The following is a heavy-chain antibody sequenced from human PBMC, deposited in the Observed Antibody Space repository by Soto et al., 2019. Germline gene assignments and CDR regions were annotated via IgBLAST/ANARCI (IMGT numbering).Heavy chain of an antibody. CDR1: GGTFSSYA. CDR3: GKEFISPPSSSGRNV. J-gene: IGHJ6*02. Sequence: SVKVSCKASGGTFSSYAISWVRQAPGQGLEWMGGIIPIFGTANYAQKFQGRVTITADESTSTAYMELSSLRSEGAAVGYCGKEFISPPSSSGRNVWGQGTTATAS. V-gene: IGHV1-69*13. D-gene: IGHD3-10*01. CDR2: IIPIFGTA.